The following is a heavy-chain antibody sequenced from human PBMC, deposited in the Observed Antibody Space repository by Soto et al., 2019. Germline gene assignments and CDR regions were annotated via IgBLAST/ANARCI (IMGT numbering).Heavy chain of an antibody. CDR1: GFTFSSYW. CDR3: ARVEVVPAAPFYY. V-gene: IGHV3-7*03. J-gene: IGHJ4*02. Sequence: PGGSLRLSCAASGFTFSSYWMSWVRQAPGKGLEWVANIKQDGSEKYYVDSVKGRFTISRDNAKNSLYLQMNRLRAEDTAVYYCARVEVVPAAPFYYWGQGTLVPVSS. CDR2: IKQDGSEK. D-gene: IGHD2-2*01.